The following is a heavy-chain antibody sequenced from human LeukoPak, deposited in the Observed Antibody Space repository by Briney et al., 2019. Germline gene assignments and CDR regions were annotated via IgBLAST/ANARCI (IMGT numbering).Heavy chain of an antibody. CDR3: ARPGVYCGGDCHSVFAFDI. CDR1: GGSISSSSYY. J-gene: IGHJ3*02. V-gene: IGHV4-39*01. CDR2: IYYSGST. Sequence: SETLSLTCTVSGGSISSSSYYWGWIRQPPGKGLEWIGSIYYSGSTYYNPSLKSRVTISVDTSKNQFSLKLSSVTAADTAVYYCARPGVYCGGDCHSVFAFDIWGQGTMVTVSS. D-gene: IGHD2-21*02.